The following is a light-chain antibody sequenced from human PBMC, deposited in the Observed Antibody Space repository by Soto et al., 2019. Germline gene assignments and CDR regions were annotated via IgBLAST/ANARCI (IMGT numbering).Light chain of an antibody. CDR1: RSDVGGYNS. V-gene: IGLV2-14*01. Sequence: QAVVTQPASVSGSPGQSITISCAGTRSDVGGYNSVSWYQHHPGKAPKLMVYDVHHRPSGVSNRFSGSKSGNTASLTISGLQAEDEADYYCSSYTSGNTFVFGGGTKLTVL. CDR3: SSYTSGNTFV. CDR2: DVH. J-gene: IGLJ2*01.